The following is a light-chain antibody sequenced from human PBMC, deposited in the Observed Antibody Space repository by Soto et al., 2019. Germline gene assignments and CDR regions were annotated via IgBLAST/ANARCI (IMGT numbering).Light chain of an antibody. J-gene: IGKJ4*01. CDR1: HSISSY. CDR2: DAS. V-gene: IGKV3-11*01. CDR3: QQHSTLPLT. Sequence: EILLTQSPATLSVSPGERATLSCRASHSISSYLGWYQQRPGQAPRLLIYDASNRATGIPAKFSGSGSGTDFTLTISSLEPEDFAVYYCQQHSTLPLTFGGGTRWIS.